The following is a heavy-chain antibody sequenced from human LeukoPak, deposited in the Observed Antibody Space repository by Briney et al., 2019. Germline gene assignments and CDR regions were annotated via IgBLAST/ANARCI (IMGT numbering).Heavy chain of an antibody. V-gene: IGHV1-69*13. CDR3: ARDSEVRRNLWHY. D-gene: IGHD3-10*01. CDR1: GYTFTGYY. J-gene: IGHJ4*02. CDR2: IIPIFGTG. Sequence: SVKVSCKASGYTFTGYYMHWVRQAPGQGLEWMGGIIPIFGTGNYAQKFRGRVTVTADESTSTVYMEMSSLRSEDTAVYYYARDSEVRRNLWHYWGQGTLVTVSS.